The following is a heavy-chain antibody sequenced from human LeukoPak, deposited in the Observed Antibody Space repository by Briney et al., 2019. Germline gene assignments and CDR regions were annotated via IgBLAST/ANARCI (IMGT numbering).Heavy chain of an antibody. V-gene: IGHV3-23*01. D-gene: IGHD4-23*01. CDR2: ISSSGATT. CDR1: GFTFRSYA. CDR3: AKGGYGDNPVDY. J-gene: IGHJ4*02. Sequence: GGSLRLSCAASGFTFRSYAMSWVRQGPGKGLEWVSAISSSGATTYYADSVKGRFTISRDNSKNTRYLQMNSLRAEDTAVYYCAKGGYGDNPVDYWGQGTLVTVSS.